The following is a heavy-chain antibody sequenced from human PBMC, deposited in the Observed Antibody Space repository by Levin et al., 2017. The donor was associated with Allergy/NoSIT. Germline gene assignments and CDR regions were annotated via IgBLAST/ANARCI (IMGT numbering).Heavy chain of an antibody. D-gene: IGHD3-3*01. CDR3: ARGDYDFWNDQGHEVYFRH. V-gene: IGHV4-59*01. J-gene: IGHJ1*01. CDR1: GGSINRYY. Sequence: PSETLSLTCNVSGGSINRYYWSWMRQSPGKGLEWIGNIFYTGSTKFNPSLKSRVTISVDMAKNQFSLKLSSVTAADTAVYYCARGDYDFWNDQGHEVYFRHWGQGTLVTVSS. CDR2: IFYTGST.